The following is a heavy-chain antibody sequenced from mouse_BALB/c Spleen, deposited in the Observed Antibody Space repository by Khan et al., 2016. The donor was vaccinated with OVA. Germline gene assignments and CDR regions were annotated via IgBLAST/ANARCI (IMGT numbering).Heavy chain of an antibody. Sequence: QVQLKQSGPGLVAPSQSLSITCTVSGFSLTDYGVTWIRQPPGKGLEWLGVIWGGGSTYYNSALKSRLSISKDNSKSQVFLKMSSLQTDDTAMYYCAKGVWSYYYALDYWGQGTSVTVSS. CDR1: GFSLTDYG. CDR2: IWGGGST. CDR3: AKGVWSYYYALDY. J-gene: IGHJ4*01. V-gene: IGHV2-6-5*01.